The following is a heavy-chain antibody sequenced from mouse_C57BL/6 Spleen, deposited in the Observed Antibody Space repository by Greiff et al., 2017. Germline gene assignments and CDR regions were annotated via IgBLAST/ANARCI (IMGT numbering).Heavy chain of an antibody. CDR3: ARGYYGSSPYWYFEV. CDR1: GYTFTSYW. Sequence: QVQLQQPGAELVMPGASVKLSCKASGYTFTSYWMHWVKQRPGQGLEWIGELDPSDSYTNYNQKFKGKSTLTVDKSSSTAYMQLSSLTSEDSAVYYCARGYYGSSPYWYFEVWGTGTTVTVSS. CDR2: LDPSDSYT. D-gene: IGHD1-1*01. J-gene: IGHJ1*03. V-gene: IGHV1-69*01.